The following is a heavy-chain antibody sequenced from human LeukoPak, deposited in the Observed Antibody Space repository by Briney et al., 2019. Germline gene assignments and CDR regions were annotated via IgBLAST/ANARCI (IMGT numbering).Heavy chain of an antibody. CDR2: ISYDGSNK. CDR1: GFTFSSYA. Sequence: GGSPRLSCAASGFTFSSYAMHWVRQAPGKGLEWVAVISYDGSNKYYADSVKGRFTISRDNSKNTLYLQMNSLRAEDTAVYYCARDPYYYGSGSRFDYWGQGTLVTVSS. D-gene: IGHD3-10*01. CDR3: ARDPYYYGSGSRFDY. V-gene: IGHV3-30*04. J-gene: IGHJ4*02.